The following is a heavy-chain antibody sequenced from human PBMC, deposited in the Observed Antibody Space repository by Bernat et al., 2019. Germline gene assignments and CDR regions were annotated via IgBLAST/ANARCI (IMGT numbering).Heavy chain of an antibody. D-gene: IGHD1-20*01. CDR2: ISYDGNNK. CDR1: GFNLSIYA. Sequence: VQLVESGGGVVQPGKSLRLSCAHSGFNLSIYAMYWVRQAPGKGLEWVALISYDGNNKNYADSVQGRFTISRDNSRNTLYLQMNNLKAEDTAVYYCARERTKYHWTPDGLEDWGQGTLVTVSS. V-gene: IGHV3-30*04. J-gene: IGHJ4*02. CDR3: ARERTKYHWTPDGLED.